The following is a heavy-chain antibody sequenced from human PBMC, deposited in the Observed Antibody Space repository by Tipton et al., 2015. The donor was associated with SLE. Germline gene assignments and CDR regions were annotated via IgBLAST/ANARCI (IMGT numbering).Heavy chain of an antibody. D-gene: IGHD1-26*01. CDR1: GYSISSSNW. Sequence: TLSLTCAVSGYSISSSNWWGWVRQPPGKGLEWIGYIYYSGSTNYNPSLKSRVTMSVDTSKNQFSLKLSSVTAADTAVYYCARESVVGATTYFQHWGQGTLVTVSS. V-gene: IGHV4-28*03. CDR2: IYYSGST. CDR3: ARESVVGATTYFQH. J-gene: IGHJ1*01.